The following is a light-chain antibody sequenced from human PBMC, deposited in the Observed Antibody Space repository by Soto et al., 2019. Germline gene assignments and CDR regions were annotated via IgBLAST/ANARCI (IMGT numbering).Light chain of an antibody. CDR1: QSVSSN. CDR3: QQYNSWPPVYT. V-gene: IGKV3-15*01. J-gene: IGKJ2*01. Sequence: EIVMTQSPATLSVSPGERATLSCRASQSVSSNYLAWYQQKPGQAPRLLIYGASTRATGVPARFSGSGSGTEFPLNITSLQSEDFAVYYCQQYNSWPPVYTFGQGTKLEI. CDR2: GAS.